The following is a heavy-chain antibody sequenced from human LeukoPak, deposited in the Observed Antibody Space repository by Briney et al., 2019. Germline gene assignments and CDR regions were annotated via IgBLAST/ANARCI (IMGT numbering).Heavy chain of an antibody. CDR3: ARAFLERSLKFCMDV. J-gene: IGHJ6*03. D-gene: IGHD3-3*02. Sequence: GGSLRLSCVASGFTFSSNGMHWVRQAPGKGLEWVTFIQYDGSKKYYADSVKGRFTISRDNSKNTLYLEMNSLRAEDTAVYYCARAFLERSLKFCMDVWGKGTTVIVSS. V-gene: IGHV3-30*02. CDR1: GFTFSSNG. CDR2: IQYDGSKK.